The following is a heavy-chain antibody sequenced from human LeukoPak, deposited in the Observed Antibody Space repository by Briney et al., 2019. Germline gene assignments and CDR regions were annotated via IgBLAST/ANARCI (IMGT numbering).Heavy chain of an antibody. Sequence: GGSLRLSCAASGFTVSTKYMSWVRQAPGKGLEWVSAISGSGGSTYYADSVKGRFTISRDNSKNTLYLQMHSLRAEDTAVYYCAKESLRVVPSATFDYWGQGTLVTVSS. CDR3: AKESLRVVPSATFDY. D-gene: IGHD2-2*01. CDR2: ISGSGGST. CDR1: GFTVSTKY. J-gene: IGHJ4*02. V-gene: IGHV3-23*01.